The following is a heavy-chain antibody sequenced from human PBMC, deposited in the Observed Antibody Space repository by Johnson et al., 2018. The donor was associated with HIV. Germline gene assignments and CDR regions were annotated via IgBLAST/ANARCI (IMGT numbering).Heavy chain of an antibody. D-gene: IGHD3-22*01. J-gene: IGHJ3*01. CDR2: ISGSGGST. CDR1: GFTFDDYG. V-gene: IGHV3-23*04. Sequence: VQLVESGGGVVRPGGSLRLSCAASGFTFDDYGMSWVRQAPGKGLEWVSAISGSGGSTYYADSVKCRFTISRDSSKNTLYLQMNSLRVEDTAVYYCARGSRYTYDNDDAYLLHAFDFWGQGTMVTVSS. CDR3: ARGSRYTYDNDDAYLLHAFDF.